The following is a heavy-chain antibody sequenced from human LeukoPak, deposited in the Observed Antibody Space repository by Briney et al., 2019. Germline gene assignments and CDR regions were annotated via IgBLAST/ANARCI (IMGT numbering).Heavy chain of an antibody. CDR3: ARDSGGIAAAGMVFGY. J-gene: IGHJ4*02. V-gene: IGHV1-2*02. CDR2: ISPSGGST. CDR1: GYTFTSSY. Sequence: GASVKVSCKAFGYTFTSSYMHWVRQAPGQGPEWMGVISPSGGSTTYAQKFQGRVTMTRDTSISTAYMELSRLRSDDTAVYYCARDSGGIAAAGMVFGYWGQGTLVTVSS. D-gene: IGHD6-13*01.